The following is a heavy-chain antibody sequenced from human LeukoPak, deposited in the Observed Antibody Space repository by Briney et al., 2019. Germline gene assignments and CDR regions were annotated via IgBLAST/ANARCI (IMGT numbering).Heavy chain of an antibody. CDR1: GFTFSSYW. CDR3: ARALDGSGSRSFDY. Sequence: GGSLRLSCAASGFTFSSYWMHWVRQAPGKGLVWVSRIYSDGSSTNYADSVKGRFAISRDNSKNTLYLQMNSLRAEDTAVYYCARALDGSGSRSFDYWGQGTLVTVSS. V-gene: IGHV3-74*01. J-gene: IGHJ4*02. D-gene: IGHD3-10*01. CDR2: IYSDGSST.